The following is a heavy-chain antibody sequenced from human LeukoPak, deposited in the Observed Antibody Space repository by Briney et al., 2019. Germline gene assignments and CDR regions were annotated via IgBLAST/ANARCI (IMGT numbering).Heavy chain of an antibody. Sequence: PGGTLRLSCAVSGFLFSGYSMNWVRQAPGKGLEWVSYIWNSSRALYYADPVKGRFTISRDNAKHSLYLQMSSLRGEDTAVYYCVRDQDWAFDYWGQGALVTVSS. CDR1: GFLFSGYS. CDR3: VRDQDWAFDY. J-gene: IGHJ4*02. D-gene: IGHD3-9*01. CDR2: IWNSSRAL. V-gene: IGHV3-48*01.